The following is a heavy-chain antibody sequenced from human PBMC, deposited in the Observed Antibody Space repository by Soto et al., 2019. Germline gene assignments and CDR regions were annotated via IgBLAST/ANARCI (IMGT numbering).Heavy chain of an antibody. Sequence: EVHLVESGGGLVKPGGSLRLSCAASGFTFSSYSMNWVRQAPGKGLEWVSSISSSSSYIYYADSVKGRFTISRDNAKNSLYLQMTSLRAEDPAVYYCARTPGFLGYCSSTSCPYGMEVWGPGTTVTVSS. V-gene: IGHV3-21*01. CDR2: ISSSSSYI. CDR1: GFTFSSYS. D-gene: IGHD2-2*01. CDR3: ARTPGFLGYCSSTSCPYGMEV. J-gene: IGHJ6*02.